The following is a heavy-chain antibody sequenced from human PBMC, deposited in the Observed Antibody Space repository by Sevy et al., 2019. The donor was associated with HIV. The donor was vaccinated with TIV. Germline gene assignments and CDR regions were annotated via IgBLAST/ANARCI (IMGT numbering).Heavy chain of an antibody. CDR2: IKSKSDGGTT. Sequence: GGSLRLSCGASGFTVSDAWMSWVRQAPGKGLEWVGRIKSKSDGGTTDYVAPVKGRFTISRDDSKNTLYLQMSSLKTEDTAVYYCTTAPGVTIFGVVKDYWGQGTLVIVSS. CDR1: GFTVSDAW. J-gene: IGHJ4*02. CDR3: TTAPGVTIFGVVKDY. V-gene: IGHV3-15*01. D-gene: IGHD3-3*01.